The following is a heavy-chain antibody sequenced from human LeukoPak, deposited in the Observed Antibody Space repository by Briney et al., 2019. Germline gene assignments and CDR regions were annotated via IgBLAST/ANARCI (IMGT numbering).Heavy chain of an antibody. Sequence: ASVKVSCKASGYTFTSYYMHWVRRAPGQGLEWMGIINPSGGSTSYAQKFQGRVTMTRATSTSTVYMELSSLGSEDTAVYYCARNYGAYPHFDYWGQGTLVTVSS. V-gene: IGHV1-46*01. CDR3: ARNYGAYPHFDY. D-gene: IGHD4-17*01. CDR1: GYTFTSYY. J-gene: IGHJ4*02. CDR2: INPSGGST.